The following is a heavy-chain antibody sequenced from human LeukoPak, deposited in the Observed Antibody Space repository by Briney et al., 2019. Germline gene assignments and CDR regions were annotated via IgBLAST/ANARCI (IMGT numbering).Heavy chain of an antibody. CDR2: ISYDGSNK. J-gene: IGHJ4*02. Sequence: GGSLRLSCAASGFTFSSYAMHWVRQAPGKGLELVAVISYDGSNKYYADSVKGRFTISRDNSKNTLYLQMNSLRAEDTAVYYCARVRAFSSTYFDYWGQGTLVTVSS. V-gene: IGHV3-30*01. CDR3: ARVRAFSSTYFDY. CDR1: GFTFSSYA. D-gene: IGHD1-1*01.